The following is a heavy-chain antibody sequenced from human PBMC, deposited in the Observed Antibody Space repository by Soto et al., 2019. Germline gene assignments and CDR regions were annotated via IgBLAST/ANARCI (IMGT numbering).Heavy chain of an antibody. J-gene: IGHJ5*02. CDR1: GVSINSGEYL. CDR3: ARGINYYDSSGDSWFDP. V-gene: IGHV4-30-2*01. D-gene: IGHD3-22*01. Sequence: SETLSLTCTVSGVSINSGEYLWTWIRQPPGKGLEWIGNIYHTGTTYYNMSLKSRVTISVNRSKNQFSLKLSSVTAADPAVYYCARGINYYDSSGDSWFDPWGQGTLVTVSS. CDR2: IYHTGTT.